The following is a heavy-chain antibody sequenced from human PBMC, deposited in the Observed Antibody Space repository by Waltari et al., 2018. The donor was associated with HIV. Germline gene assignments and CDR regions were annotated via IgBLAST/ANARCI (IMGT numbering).Heavy chain of an antibody. D-gene: IGHD3-22*01. V-gene: IGHV1-18*01. Sequence: QVQLVQSGAEVKKHGASVKVSCTASCYTFPSAGIRWVRTAPGQGLEWMGWISAYNGNTNYAQKLQGRVTMTTDTSTSTAYMELRSLRSDDTAVYYCARDTLSGLGSSGIEIDYWGQGTLVTVSS. CDR2: ISAYNGNT. J-gene: IGHJ4*02. CDR3: ARDTLSGLGSSGIEIDY. CDR1: CYTFPSAG.